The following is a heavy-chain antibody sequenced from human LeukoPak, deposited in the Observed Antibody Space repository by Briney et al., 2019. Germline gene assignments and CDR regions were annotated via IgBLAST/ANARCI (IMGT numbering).Heavy chain of an antibody. V-gene: IGHV3-7*01. Sequence: PGGSLRLSCAVSGFTFTNYWMSWARQSPGKGLEWVANIYLDGSRAYYVDSVKGRFTISRDNAKNSLFLQMNSLSAEDTVVYYCGRAGPVTKDHFMDVWGKGTTVTVSS. CDR2: IYLDGSRA. D-gene: IGHD2-2*01. CDR1: GFTFTNYW. CDR3: GRAGPVTKDHFMDV. J-gene: IGHJ6*03.